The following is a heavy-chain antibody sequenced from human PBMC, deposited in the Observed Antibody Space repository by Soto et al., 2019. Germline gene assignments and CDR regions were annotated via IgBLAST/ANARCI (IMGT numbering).Heavy chain of an antibody. CDR2: IYYSGST. CDR3: ARVGSGTTARHYIFDY. V-gene: IGHV4-59*01. Sequence: SETLSLTCTVSGGSISSYYWSWIRQPPGKGLEWIGYIYYSGSTNYNPSLKSRVTISVDTSKNQFSLKLSSVTAADTAVYYCARVGSGTTARHYIFDYWGQGTLVTVSS. D-gene: IGHD1-7*01. CDR1: GGSISSYY. J-gene: IGHJ4*02.